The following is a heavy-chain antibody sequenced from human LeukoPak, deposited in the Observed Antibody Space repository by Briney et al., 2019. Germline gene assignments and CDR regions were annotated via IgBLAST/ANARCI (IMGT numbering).Heavy chain of an antibody. CDR2: TYYRSKWYN. CDR1: GDSVSSNSAA. V-gene: IGHV6-1*01. Sequence: SQTLSLTCAISGDSVSSNSAAWNWIRQSPSRGLEWLGRTYYRSKWYNDYAVSVKSRITINPDTSKNQFSLQLNSVTPEDTAVYYCARDRDTMIVVVRTLDAFDIWGQGTMVTVSS. CDR3: ARDRDTMIVVVRTLDAFDI. D-gene: IGHD3-22*01. J-gene: IGHJ3*02.